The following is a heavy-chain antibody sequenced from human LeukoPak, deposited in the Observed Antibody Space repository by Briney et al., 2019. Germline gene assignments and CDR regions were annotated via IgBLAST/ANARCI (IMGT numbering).Heavy chain of an antibody. CDR2: IYLRGNT. D-gene: IGHD4-17*01. Sequence: SGTLSLTCAISGGSITSSNWWTWVRQPPGKGLEWVGEIYLRGNTNYNPSLESRVSTSVDESKTQLSLRLESVTAADTAVYYCARGTITTVTDSWGPGTLVTVSS. CDR1: GGSITSSNW. V-gene: IGHV4-4*02. J-gene: IGHJ4*02. CDR3: ARGTITTVTDS.